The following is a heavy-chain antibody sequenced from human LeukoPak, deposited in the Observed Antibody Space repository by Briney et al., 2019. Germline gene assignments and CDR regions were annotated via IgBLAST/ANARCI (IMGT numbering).Heavy chain of an antibody. V-gene: IGHV4-39*07. D-gene: IGHD1-26*01. Sequence: PSETLSLTCTVSGGSISSSSYYWGWIRQPPGKGLEWIGSIYYSGSTYYNPSLKSRVTISVDTSKNQFSLKLSSVTAADTAVYYCARVPRRSGSALDYWGQGTLVTVSS. CDR1: GGSISSSSYY. J-gene: IGHJ4*02. CDR2: IYYSGST. CDR3: ARVPRRSGSALDY.